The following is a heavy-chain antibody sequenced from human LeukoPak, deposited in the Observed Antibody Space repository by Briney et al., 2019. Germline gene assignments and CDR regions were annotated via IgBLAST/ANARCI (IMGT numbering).Heavy chain of an antibody. CDR3: ARDHFVSRAYYYYYYMDV. J-gene: IGHJ6*03. CDR2: ITGSGGTT. CDR1: GFTFSSYA. V-gene: IGHV3-23*01. D-gene: IGHD3-3*02. Sequence: GGSLRLSCAASGFTFSSYAMSWVRQAPGKGLEWVSGITGSGGTTHHADSVKGRFTISRDNSKNSLYLQMNSLRAEDTAVYYCARDHFVSRAYYYYYYMDVWGKGTTVTVSS.